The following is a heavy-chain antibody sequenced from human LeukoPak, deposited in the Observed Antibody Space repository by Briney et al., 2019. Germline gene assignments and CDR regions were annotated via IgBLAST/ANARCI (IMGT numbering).Heavy chain of an antibody. D-gene: IGHD3-9*01. CDR1: AGSISSSSYY. CDR2: IYYSGST. Sequence: SETLSLACTVSAGSISSSSYYWGWIRQPPGNGLEWFGIIYYSGSTYYNPSLKSRVTISVDTSKNQFSLKLSSVTAADTAVYYCARLDGYFDWLLTIDYWGQGTLVTVSS. V-gene: IGHV4-39*01. J-gene: IGHJ4*02. CDR3: ARLDGYFDWLLTIDY.